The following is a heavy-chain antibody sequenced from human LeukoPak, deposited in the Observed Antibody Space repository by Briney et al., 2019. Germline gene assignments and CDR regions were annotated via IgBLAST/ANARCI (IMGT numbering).Heavy chain of an antibody. J-gene: IGHJ4*02. Sequence: GGSLRLSCAASGFTVSSNYMSWVRQAPGKGLEWVSVIYSGGSTYYADSVKGRFTISRDNAKNSLYLQMNSLRAEDTAVYYCARERGGYCSSTSCYDGSYFDYWGQGTLVTVSS. CDR2: IYSGGST. CDR3: ARERGGYCSSTSCYDGSYFDY. V-gene: IGHV3-53*05. D-gene: IGHD2-2*01. CDR1: GFTVSSNY.